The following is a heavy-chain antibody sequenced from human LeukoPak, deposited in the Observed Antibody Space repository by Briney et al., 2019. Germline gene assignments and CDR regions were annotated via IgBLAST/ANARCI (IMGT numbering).Heavy chain of an antibody. CDR1: GFTFSSYS. CDR3: ARDGPYYYDSSGYSDY. Sequence: GGSLRLSCAASGFTFSSYSMNWVRQAPGKGLEWVSSISSSSSYIYYADSVKGRFTISRDNAKNSLYLQMNSLRAEDTAVYYCARDGPYYYDSSGYSDYWGQGTLVTVSS. D-gene: IGHD3-22*01. V-gene: IGHV3-21*01. CDR2: ISSSSSYI. J-gene: IGHJ4*02.